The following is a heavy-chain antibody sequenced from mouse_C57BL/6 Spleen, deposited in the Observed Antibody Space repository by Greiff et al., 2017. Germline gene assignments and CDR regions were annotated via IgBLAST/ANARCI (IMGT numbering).Heavy chain of an antibody. Sequence: QVQLQQSGAELVKPGASVKISCKASGYAFSSYWMNWVKQRPGKGLEWIGQIYPGDGDTNYNGKFKGKATLTADKASSTAYMQLSSLTSEDSAVYFCARERNYGSSYSAWFAYWGQGTLVTVSA. CDR1: GYAFSSYW. V-gene: IGHV1-80*01. CDR3: ARERNYGSSYSAWFAY. J-gene: IGHJ3*01. CDR2: IYPGDGDT. D-gene: IGHD1-1*01.